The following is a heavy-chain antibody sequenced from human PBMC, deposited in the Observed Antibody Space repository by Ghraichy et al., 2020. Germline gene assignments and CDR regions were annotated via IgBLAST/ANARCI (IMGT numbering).Heavy chain of an antibody. D-gene: IGHD4-17*01. V-gene: IGHV4-59*01. CDR2: IYSSGST. CDR1: GGSISRYY. J-gene: IGHJ3*01. Sequence: ESLNISCTVSGGSISRYYWSWIRQPPGKGLEWIGYIYSSGSTKYNPSLKSRVTISVDTSKNQLSLKLSSVTAAATAIYFCARERSDYDNAFDFWGQGTMVTVSS. CDR3: ARERSDYDNAFDF.